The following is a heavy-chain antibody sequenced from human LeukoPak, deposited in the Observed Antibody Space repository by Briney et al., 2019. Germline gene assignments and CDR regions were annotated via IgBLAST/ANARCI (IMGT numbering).Heavy chain of an antibody. CDR3: AKGGHYSFFDY. J-gene: IGHJ4*02. CDR1: GLIFRNYA. CDR2: ISGDGTET. D-gene: IGHD4-11*01. V-gene: IGHV3-23*01. Sequence: SGGSLRLSCTASGLIFRNYAMTWVRQAPRKGLEWVSTISGDGTETFYADSVKGRFTISRDNSKNTHYLQMSSLRAEDTGTYYCAKGGHYSFFDYWGQGTLVTVSS.